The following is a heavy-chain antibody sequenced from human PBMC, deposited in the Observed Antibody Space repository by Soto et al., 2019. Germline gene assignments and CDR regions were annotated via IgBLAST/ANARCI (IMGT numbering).Heavy chain of an antibody. CDR2: IRGGGDFT. CDR1: GFTFSNDA. V-gene: IGHV3-23*01. Sequence: GESLRLSCAASGFTFSNDAMSWVRQAPGKGLEGLSLIRGGGDFTEYADSVKGRFTISRDNSKNTVSLEMESLRVEDTALYYCAKGSDTSSTWTDWGQGT. J-gene: IGHJ4*02. D-gene: IGHD6-6*01. CDR3: AKGSDTSSTWTD.